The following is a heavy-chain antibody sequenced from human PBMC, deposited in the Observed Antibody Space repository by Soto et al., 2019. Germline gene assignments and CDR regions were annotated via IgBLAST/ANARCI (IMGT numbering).Heavy chain of an antibody. D-gene: IGHD1-1*01. V-gene: IGHV1-18*01. CDR1: GYTFTSYG. CDR2: ISAYNGNT. J-gene: IGHJ5*02. Sequence: QVQLVQSGAEVKKPGASVKVSCKASGYTFTSYGISWVRQAPGQGLEWMGWISAYNGNTNYAQKLQGRVTMTTDTTTSTAYMELSSLRSDDTAVYYCARAPGPGGKLERRGICWFDPWGQGTLVTVSS. CDR3: ARAPGPGGKLERRGICWFDP.